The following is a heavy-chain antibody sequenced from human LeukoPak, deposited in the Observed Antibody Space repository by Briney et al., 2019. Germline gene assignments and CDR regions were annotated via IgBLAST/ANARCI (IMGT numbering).Heavy chain of an antibody. D-gene: IGHD1-1*01. CDR3: ARDSRTGKGDYDY. CDR1: GLTFSSNY. V-gene: IGHV3-53*01. Sequence: PGGSLRLSCAASGLTFSSNYMSWVRQAPGKGLEGVSIIYSGGNTFYADSVKGRFTISRDNSKNTLYLQMNSLRTEDTAVYYCARDSRTGKGDYDYWCQGTLVTVSS. J-gene: IGHJ4*02. CDR2: IYSGGNT.